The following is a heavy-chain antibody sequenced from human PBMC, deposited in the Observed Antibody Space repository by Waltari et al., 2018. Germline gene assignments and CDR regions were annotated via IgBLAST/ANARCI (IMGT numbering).Heavy chain of an antibody. V-gene: IGHV4-38-2*01. Sequence: QVQLQESGPGLVNPSATLSLPCPCSGIPVQRGFFRGWMRQAPGGGLEWMGSLYHSGDTYYNPSLESRVTISRDTSKNQFSLKVRSVTAADTALYYCVRRHWEAGYYRDQWGPGTLVTVSS. D-gene: IGHD3-9*01. J-gene: IGHJ4*02. CDR1: GIPVQRGFF. CDR3: VRRHWEAGYYRDQ. CDR2: LYHSGDT.